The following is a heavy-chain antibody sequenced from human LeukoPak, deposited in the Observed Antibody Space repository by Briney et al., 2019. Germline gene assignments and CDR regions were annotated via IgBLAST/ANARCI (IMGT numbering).Heavy chain of an antibody. CDR3: ARWITTGIVLNWFDP. J-gene: IGHJ5*02. CDR1: GYTFTSYG. V-gene: IGHV1-18*01. CDR2: NSAYNGNT. Sequence: ASVKVSCKASGYTFTSYGISWVRQAPGQGLEWMGWNSAYNGNTNYAQKLQGRVTMTTDTSTSTAYMELRSLRSDDTAVYYCARWITTGIVLNWFDPWGQGTLVTVSS. D-gene: IGHD1-1*01.